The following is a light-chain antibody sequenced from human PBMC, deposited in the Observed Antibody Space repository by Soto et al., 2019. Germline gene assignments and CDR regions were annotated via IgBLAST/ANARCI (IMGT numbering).Light chain of an antibody. CDR3: GSYTSTDTPFV. CDR1: STDVGGYNY. Sequence: QSARAQPSSVSGSPGQSITISCTGTSTDVGGYNYVSWYQHHPGKGPKLIIYEVSNRPSGVSDRFSGSKSGNKASLIISNLEAEDESDYYCGSYTSTDTPFVFGTGTKV. V-gene: IGLV2-14*01. J-gene: IGLJ1*01. CDR2: EVS.